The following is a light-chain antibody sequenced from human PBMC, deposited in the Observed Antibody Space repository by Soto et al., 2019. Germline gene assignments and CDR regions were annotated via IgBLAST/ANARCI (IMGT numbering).Light chain of an antibody. CDR1: QSVSISY. V-gene: IGKV1-5*01. CDR3: QQYNSYYT. CDR2: DAS. J-gene: IGKJ2*01. Sequence: TQSPGTLSLSPGERATLSCRASQSVSISYLAWYQQKPGKAPELLIYDASSLESGVPSRFSGSGSGTEFTLTISSLQPDDFATYYCQQYNSYYTFGQGTKVDIK.